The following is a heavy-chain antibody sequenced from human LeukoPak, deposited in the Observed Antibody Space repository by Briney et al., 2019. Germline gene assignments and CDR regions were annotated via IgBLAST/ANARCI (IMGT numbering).Heavy chain of an antibody. CDR1: GFTFSSYG. CDR2: ISYDGSNK. D-gene: IGHD2-15*01. Sequence: PGVSLRFSCAASGFTFSSYGMLWVRQAPGKGLEGVAVISYDGSNKYYADSVKGRFTISRDNSKNTLYLQMNSLRAEDTAVYYCAKDQKYCSGGSCYLNWFDPWGQGTLVTVSS. J-gene: IGHJ5*02. CDR3: AKDQKYCSGGSCYLNWFDP. V-gene: IGHV3-30*18.